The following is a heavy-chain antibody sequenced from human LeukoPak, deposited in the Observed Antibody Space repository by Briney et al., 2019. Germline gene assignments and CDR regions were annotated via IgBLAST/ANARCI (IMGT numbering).Heavy chain of an antibody. CDR3: ARGAPLGY. D-gene: IGHD3-16*01. CDR1: GYIFTNYS. CDR2: ISVYNGNT. J-gene: IGHJ4*02. V-gene: IGHV1-18*04. Sequence: ASVKVSCKASGYIFTNYSISWVRQAPGQGLEWIGWISVYNGNTNYAQKLQGRVTMTTDTSTSTAYMELRTLRSDDTAVYYCARGAPLGYWGQGTLVTVSS.